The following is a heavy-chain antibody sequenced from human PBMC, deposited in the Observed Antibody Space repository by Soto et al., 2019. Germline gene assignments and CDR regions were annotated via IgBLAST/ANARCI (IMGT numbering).Heavy chain of an antibody. CDR2: INPNSGGT. J-gene: IGHJ6*02. V-gene: IGHV1-2*02. CDR1: GYTFTGYY. Sequence: ASVKVSCKSSGYTFTGYYMHWVRQAPGQGLEWMGWINPNSGGTNYAQKFQGRVTMTRDTSISTAYMELSRLRSDDTAVYYCARGLRYFDCFALKTKKRYYYYGMDVWGQGTTVPVSS. D-gene: IGHD3-9*01. CDR3: ARGLRYFDCFALKTKKRYYYYGMDV.